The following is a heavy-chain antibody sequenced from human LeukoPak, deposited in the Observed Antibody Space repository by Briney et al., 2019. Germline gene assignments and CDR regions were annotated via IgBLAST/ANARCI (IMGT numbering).Heavy chain of an antibody. Sequence: PGGSLRLSCAASGFTFSSYSMNWVRQAPGKGLEWVSYISSSSSTIYYADSVKGRFTISRDNAKNSLYLQMNSLRAEDTAVYLCARAFLLGDAFDIWGQGTMVTVSS. CDR1: GFTFSSYS. D-gene: IGHD2-15*01. J-gene: IGHJ3*02. CDR3: ARAFLLGDAFDI. V-gene: IGHV3-48*01. CDR2: ISSSSSTI.